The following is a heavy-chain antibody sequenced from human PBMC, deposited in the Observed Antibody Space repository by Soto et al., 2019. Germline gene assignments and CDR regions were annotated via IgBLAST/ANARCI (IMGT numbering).Heavy chain of an antibody. V-gene: IGHV3-74*01. CDR2: INSDGSST. D-gene: IGHD3-9*01. J-gene: IGHJ4*02. Sequence: GRALRLSCAASGFTFSGYWMPWVRQAPGKGLVWVSRINSDGSSTSYADSVKGRFTISRDNAKNTLYLQMNSLRAEDTAVYYCARRAEILTGYGYWGQGTLGAVSS. CDR3: ARRAEILTGYGY. CDR1: GFTFSGYW.